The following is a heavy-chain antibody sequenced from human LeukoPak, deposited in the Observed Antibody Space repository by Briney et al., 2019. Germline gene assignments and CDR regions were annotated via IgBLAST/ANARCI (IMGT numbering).Heavy chain of an antibody. J-gene: IGHJ4*02. CDR2: INHSGST. Sequence: SETLSLTCAVYGGSFSGYYWSWIRQPPGKGLEWIGEINHSGSTNYNPSLKSRVTISVDTSKNQFSLKLSSVTAADTAVYYCAPTAYGDFQYWGQGTLVTVSS. CDR3: APTAYGDFQY. CDR1: GGSFSGYY. V-gene: IGHV4-34*01. D-gene: IGHD4-17*01.